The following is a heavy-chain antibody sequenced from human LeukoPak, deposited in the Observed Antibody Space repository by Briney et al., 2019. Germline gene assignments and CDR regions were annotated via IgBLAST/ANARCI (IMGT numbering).Heavy chain of an antibody. CDR2: IYTSGST. CDR1: GGSISSYY. CDR3: ARGDYDILTGILDDVAFDI. V-gene: IGHV4-4*07. J-gene: IGHJ3*02. D-gene: IGHD3-9*01. Sequence: SETLSLTCTVSGGSISSYYWSWIRQPAGKGLEWIGRIYTSGSTNYNPSLKSRVTISVDTSKNQFSLKLSSVTAADTAVYYCARGDYDILTGILDDVAFDIWGQGTMVTVSS.